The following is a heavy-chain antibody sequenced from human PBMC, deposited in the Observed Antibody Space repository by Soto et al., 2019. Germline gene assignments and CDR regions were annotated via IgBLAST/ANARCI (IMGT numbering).Heavy chain of an antibody. CDR1: GYTFTSYE. CDR2: MNPNSGKT. V-gene: IGHV1-8*01. CDR3: ARGIKYGAYSRWFDP. Sequence: QVQLVQSGAEVKKPGASVKVSCKASGYTFTSYEINWVRQATGQGLEYLGWMNPNSGKTAYVQKFQGRVTMTWDTYISTAYMELSSLRSEDTAVYFCARGIKYGAYSRWFDPWGQGTLVTVSS. J-gene: IGHJ5*02. D-gene: IGHD4-17*01.